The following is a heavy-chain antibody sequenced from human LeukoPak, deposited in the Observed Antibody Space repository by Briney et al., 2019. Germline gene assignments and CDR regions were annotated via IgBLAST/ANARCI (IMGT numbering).Heavy chain of an antibody. CDR1: GGSFSGYY. J-gene: IGHJ4*02. CDR3: ARLGSRVV. D-gene: IGHD3-10*01. CDR2: INHSGYT. V-gene: IGHV4-34*01. Sequence: SETLSVTCAVYGGSFSGYYWSWIRQPPGKGLEWIGEINHSGYTNYNPSLKSRVTMSVDTSKNQFSLKLNSMTAADTAVYYCARLGSRVVWGQGTLVIVSS.